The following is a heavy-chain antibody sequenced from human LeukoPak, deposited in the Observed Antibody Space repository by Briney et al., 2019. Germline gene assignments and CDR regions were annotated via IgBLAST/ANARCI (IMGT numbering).Heavy chain of an antibody. CDR3: ARDFSLFAFDI. J-gene: IGHJ3*02. CDR1: GFIFSSNA. Sequence: GGSLRLSCAASGFIFSSNAMHWVRQAPGKGLEWVAFIRYDGSNKDYADSVKGRFTISRDNAKNSLYLQMNSLRAEDTAVYYCARDFSLFAFDIWGQGTMVTVSS. V-gene: IGHV3-30*02. CDR2: IRYDGSNK. D-gene: IGHD2/OR15-2a*01.